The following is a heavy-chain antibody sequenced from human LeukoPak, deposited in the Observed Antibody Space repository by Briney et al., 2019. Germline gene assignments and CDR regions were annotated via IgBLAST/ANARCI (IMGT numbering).Heavy chain of an antibody. CDR1: GDSINSSPYY. V-gene: IGHV4-39*01. J-gene: IGHJ5*02. CDR2: LSYSGKT. D-gene: IGHD6-19*01. CDR3: ARGTGYSSGWTQENWFDP. Sequence: PSETLSLTCIISGDSINSSPYYWGWIRQPPGEGLEWIGSLSYSGKTYYNPSLKTRVTIPIDTSKNQFSLKLSSVTAADTAVYYCARGTGYSSGWTQENWFDPWGQGTLVTVSS.